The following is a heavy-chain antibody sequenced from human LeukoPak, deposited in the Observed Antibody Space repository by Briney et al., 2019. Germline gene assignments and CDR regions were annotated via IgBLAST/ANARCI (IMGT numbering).Heavy chain of an antibody. Sequence: PGGSLRLSCTASGFTFSSYEMNWVRQAPGKGLEWISYIHRGASAIYYADSVKGRSAISRDDAKNSLYLQMDSLRVEDTAIYYCARGHSDALFYWGQGTRVTVSS. CDR1: GFTFSSYE. CDR2: IHRGASAI. J-gene: IGHJ4*02. D-gene: IGHD2-21*02. CDR3: ARGHSDALFY. V-gene: IGHV3-48*03.